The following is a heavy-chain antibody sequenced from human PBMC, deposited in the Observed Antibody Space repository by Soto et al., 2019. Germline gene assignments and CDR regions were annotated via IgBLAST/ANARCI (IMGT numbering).Heavy chain of an antibody. Sequence: PGGSLSLSCAASGCTFSGYSMNLVRQAPGKGLEWVSSISSSSSYIYYADSVKGRFTISRDNAKNSLYLQMNSLRAEDTAVYYCARFLTGYLTYYFDYWGQGTLVTVSS. D-gene: IGHD3-9*01. V-gene: IGHV3-21*01. J-gene: IGHJ4*02. CDR2: ISSSSSYI. CDR3: ARFLTGYLTYYFDY. CDR1: GCTFSGYS.